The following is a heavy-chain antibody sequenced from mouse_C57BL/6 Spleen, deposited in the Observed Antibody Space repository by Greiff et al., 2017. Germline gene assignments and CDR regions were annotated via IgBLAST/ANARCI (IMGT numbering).Heavy chain of an antibody. D-gene: IGHD2-4*01. CDR3: ARRDDCDVERNPPYFDY. J-gene: IGHJ2*01. Sequence: EVQLQQSGPELVKPGASVKISCKASGYTFTDYYMNWVKQSHGKSLEWIGDINPNNGGTSYNQKFKGKATLTVEKSSSTAYMELRSLTSEDSAVYYCARRDDCDVERNPPYFDYWGQGTTLTVSS. CDR2: INPNNGGT. V-gene: IGHV1-26*01. CDR1: GYTFTDYY.